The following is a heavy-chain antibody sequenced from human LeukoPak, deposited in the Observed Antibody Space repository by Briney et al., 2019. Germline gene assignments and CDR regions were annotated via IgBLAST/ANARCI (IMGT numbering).Heavy chain of an antibody. CDR1: GYTLTELS. CDR3: ATGHPPQALYGIAVAF. CDR2: FDPEDGET. D-gene: IGHD6-19*01. V-gene: IGHV1-24*01. Sequence: PGASVKVSCKVSGYTLTELSMHWVRQAPGKGLEWMGGFDPEDGETIYAQKFQGRVTMTEDTSTDTAYMELSSLRSEDTAVYYCATGHPPQALYGIAVAFWGQGTLVTVSS. J-gene: IGHJ4*02.